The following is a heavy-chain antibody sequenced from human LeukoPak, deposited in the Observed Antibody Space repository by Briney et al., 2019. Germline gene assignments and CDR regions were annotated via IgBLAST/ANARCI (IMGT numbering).Heavy chain of an antibody. V-gene: IGHV1-18*01. D-gene: IGHD1-26*01. Sequence: ASVKVSCKASGYTFTSYGISWVRQAPGQGLEWMGWISAYNGNTNYAQKLQGRVTMTTDTSTSTAYVELRSLRSDDTAVYYCAGRRGGWWELPYFDYWGQGTLVTVSS. CDR3: AGRRGGWWELPYFDY. CDR2: ISAYNGNT. J-gene: IGHJ4*02. CDR1: GYTFTSYG.